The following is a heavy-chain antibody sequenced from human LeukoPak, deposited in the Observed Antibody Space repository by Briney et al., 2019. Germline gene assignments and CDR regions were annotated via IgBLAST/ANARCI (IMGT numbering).Heavy chain of an antibody. D-gene: IGHD6-13*01. Sequence: GGSLRLSCTASGFTFGDYAMSWARQAPGQGLEWVGFIRSKVYGGTTEYAASVKGRFTISRDDSKSLAYLQMNSLKTEDTAVYYCTRLVPCLDYWGQGTLVTVSS. CDR2: IRSKVYGGTT. V-gene: IGHV3-49*04. CDR3: TRLVPCLDY. J-gene: IGHJ4*02. CDR1: GFTFGDYA.